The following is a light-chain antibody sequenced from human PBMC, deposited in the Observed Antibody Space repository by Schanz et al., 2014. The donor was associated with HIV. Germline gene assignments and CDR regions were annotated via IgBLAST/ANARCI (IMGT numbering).Light chain of an antibody. CDR3: QQYTKYPPFT. Sequence: DIQMTQSPSSLSASVGDRVTITCRASQSIGDSLAWFQQKPGRAPKRLIYAASTLQSGVPSRFIGSGSGTEFTLTISSLQPEDFATYYCQQYTKYPPFTFGQGTKLEIK. CDR1: QSIGDS. V-gene: IGKV1-5*01. J-gene: IGKJ2*01. CDR2: AAS.